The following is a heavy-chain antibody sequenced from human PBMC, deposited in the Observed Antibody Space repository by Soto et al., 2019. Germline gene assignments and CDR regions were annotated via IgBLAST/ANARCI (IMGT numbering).Heavy chain of an antibody. CDR2: ISYSGNT. Sequence: SETLSLTCTVSGGSISSDYWSWIRQPPGKGLEWIGYISYSGNTNYNPSLKSLVTISVDTSKKQFSLKLRSVTAADTAVYYCARVFSGSSLFDYWGQGMLVTVSS. D-gene: IGHD1-26*01. J-gene: IGHJ4*02. CDR3: ARVFSGSSLFDY. V-gene: IGHV4-59*01. CDR1: GGSISSDY.